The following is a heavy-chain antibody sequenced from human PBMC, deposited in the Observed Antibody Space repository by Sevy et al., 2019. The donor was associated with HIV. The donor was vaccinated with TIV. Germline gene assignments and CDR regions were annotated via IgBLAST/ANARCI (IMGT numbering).Heavy chain of an antibody. D-gene: IGHD4-17*01. J-gene: IGHJ4*02. Sequence: SETLSLTCSLSGYSISSDFYWDCIRQSPGKGLEWIGSMFHSRSTYYNRSLKSRVTISVDTSKNQFFLKLSSVTAADTAVYYCARGVTVTTVDYWGQGTLVTVSS. CDR3: ARGVTVTTVDY. V-gene: IGHV4-38-2*02. CDR1: GYSISSDFY. CDR2: MFHSRST.